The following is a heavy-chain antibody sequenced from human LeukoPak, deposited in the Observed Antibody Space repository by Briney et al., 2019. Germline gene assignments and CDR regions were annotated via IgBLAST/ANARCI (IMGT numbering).Heavy chain of an antibody. Sequence: GGSLRLSCAVSGFNVSANQMSWVRQAPGGRLEWVGAIYTGGRTYYADSVKGRFTISRDNSKNTVFLEMTRLSGADTAVYYCARERLRRIVVVRWYFDLGGRGTLVTVSS. D-gene: IGHD3-22*01. CDR1: GFNVSANQ. V-gene: IGHV3-53*01. CDR2: IYTGGRT. CDR3: ARERLRRIVVVRWYFDL. J-gene: IGHJ2*01.